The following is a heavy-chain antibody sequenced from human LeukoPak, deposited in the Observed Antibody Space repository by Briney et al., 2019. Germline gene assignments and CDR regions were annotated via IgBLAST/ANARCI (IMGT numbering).Heavy chain of an antibody. CDR2: SRNKANSYTT. CDR3: ASAVVTLYGMDV. V-gene: IGHV3-72*01. CDR1: GFTFSDHY. D-gene: IGHD3-22*01. J-gene: IGHJ6*02. Sequence: GGSLRLPCAASGFTFSDHYMDWVRPAPGKGLEWVGRSRNKANSYTTEYAASVKGRFTISRDDSKNSLYLQMNSLKSEDTAVYYCASAVVTLYGMDVWGQGTTVTVSS.